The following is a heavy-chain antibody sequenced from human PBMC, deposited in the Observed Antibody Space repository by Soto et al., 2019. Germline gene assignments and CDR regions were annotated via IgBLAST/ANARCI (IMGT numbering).Heavy chain of an antibody. CDR2: IYSGGSS. V-gene: IGHV3-53*01. Sequence: PGGSLRLSCAASGFTFSHMTWVRQAPGKGLEWVSVIYSGGSSYYAVSVQGRFTISRDNSKNTVYLQMNSLRGEDTAMYYCARLGPYGSESYSFRYNRFDPWGQGTQVTVSS. CDR3: ARLGPYGSESYSFRYNRFDP. D-gene: IGHD3-10*01. CDR1: GFTFSH. J-gene: IGHJ5*02.